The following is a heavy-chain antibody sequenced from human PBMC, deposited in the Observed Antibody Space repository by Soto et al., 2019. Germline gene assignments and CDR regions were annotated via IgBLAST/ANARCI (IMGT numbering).Heavy chain of an antibody. J-gene: IGHJ4*02. CDR1: GYTFTSYY. Sequence: ASVKVSCKASGYTFTSYYMHWVRQAPGQGLEWMGIINPSGGSTSYAQKFQGRVTMTRDTSTSTVYMELSSLRSEDTAVYYCARDMALIAAAGKCIDEWGQGTLVTVSS. CDR3: ARDMALIAAAGKCIDE. V-gene: IGHV1-46*01. CDR2: INPSGGST. D-gene: IGHD6-13*01.